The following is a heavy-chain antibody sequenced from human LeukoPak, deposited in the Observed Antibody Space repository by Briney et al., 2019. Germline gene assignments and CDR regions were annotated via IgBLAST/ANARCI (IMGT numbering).Heavy chain of an antibody. CDR3: ARVDRVVPAAHDAFDI. J-gene: IGHJ3*02. Sequence: PRASVKVSCKASGGTFSSYAISWVRQAPGQGLEWMGGIIPIFGTANYAQKFQGRVTITTDESTSTAYMELSSLRSEGTAVYYCARVDRVVPAAHDAFDIWGQGTMVTVSS. D-gene: IGHD2-2*01. CDR1: GGTFSSYA. V-gene: IGHV1-69*05. CDR2: IIPIFGTA.